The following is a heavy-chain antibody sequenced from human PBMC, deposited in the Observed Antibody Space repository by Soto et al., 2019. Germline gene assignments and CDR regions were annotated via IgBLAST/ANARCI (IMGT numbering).Heavy chain of an antibody. V-gene: IGHV1-3*01. Sequence: QVQLVQSGAEVKKPGASVKVSCKASGYTFTSYAMHWVRQAPGQRLEWMGWINAGNGNTKYSQKFQGRVTITRDTSASPAYMEQSSLRSEDTAVYYCARDNQPHTLGYMDVWGKGTTVTVSS. D-gene: IGHD7-27*01. CDR2: INAGNGNT. CDR3: ARDNQPHTLGYMDV. J-gene: IGHJ6*03. CDR1: GYTFTSYA.